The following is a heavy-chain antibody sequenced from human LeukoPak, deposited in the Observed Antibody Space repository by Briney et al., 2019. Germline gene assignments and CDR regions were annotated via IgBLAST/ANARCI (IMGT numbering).Heavy chain of an antibody. J-gene: IGHJ4*02. D-gene: IGHD1/OR15-1a*01. CDR2: IYDDGTT. CDR3: ARSNCNSCYLGVWYYFDY. V-gene: IGHV3-66*01. CDR1: KITVRSNY. Sequence: LSPARSKITVRSNYIGCGRRGLVKRHEWVSVIYDDGTTYYAGSVKGRFTISRDSSKNTLFLQMNSLRAEDTAVYYCARSNCNSCYLGVWYYFDYWGQGTLVTVSS.